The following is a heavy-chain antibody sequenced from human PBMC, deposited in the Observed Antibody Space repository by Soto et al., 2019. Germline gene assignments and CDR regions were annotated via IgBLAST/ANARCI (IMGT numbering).Heavy chain of an antibody. CDR2: ISYDGSNK. Sequence: PGGSLRLSCAASGFTFSSYGMHWVRQAPGKGLEWVAVISYDGSNKYYADSVKGRFTISRDNSKNTLYLQMNSLRAEDTAVYYCAKPTRPRILYLSGDYWGQGTLVTVSS. CDR3: AKPTRPRILYLSGDY. D-gene: IGHD2-8*01. CDR1: GFTFSSYG. V-gene: IGHV3-30*18. J-gene: IGHJ4*02.